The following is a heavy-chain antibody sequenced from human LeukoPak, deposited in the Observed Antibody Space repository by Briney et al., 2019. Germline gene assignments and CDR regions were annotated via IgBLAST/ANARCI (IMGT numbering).Heavy chain of an antibody. CDR1: GGSISSYY. V-gene: IGHV4-59*01. Sequence: PSETLSLTCTVSGGSISSYYWSWIRQPPGTGLEWIGYIYYSGSTNYNPSLKSRVTISVDTSKNQLSLKLSSVTAADTAVYYCARYTAMVRDYFDYWGQGTLVTVSS. CDR3: ARYTAMVRDYFDY. CDR2: IYYSGST. J-gene: IGHJ4*02. D-gene: IGHD5-18*01.